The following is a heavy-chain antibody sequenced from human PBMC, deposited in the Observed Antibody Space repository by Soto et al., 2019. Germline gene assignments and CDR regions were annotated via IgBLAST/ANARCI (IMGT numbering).Heavy chain of an antibody. J-gene: IGHJ4*02. V-gene: IGHV3-48*01. D-gene: IGHD2-21*02. CDR1: GFTFSSYS. CDR3: ASTLYAYCGGDCLNFLDY. Sequence: EVQLVESGGGLVQPGGSLRLSCAASGFTFSSYSMNWVRQAPGKGLEWVSYISSSSSTIYYADSVKGRFTISRDNAKNSLYLQMNSLRAEDTAVYYCASTLYAYCGGDCLNFLDYWGQGTLVTVSS. CDR2: ISSSSSTI.